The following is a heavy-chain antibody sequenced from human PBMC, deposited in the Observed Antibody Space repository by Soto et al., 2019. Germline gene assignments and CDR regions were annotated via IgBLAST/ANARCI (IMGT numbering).Heavy chain of an antibody. CDR3: ARDSPIGSTFSGYDAIDS. D-gene: IGHD5-12*01. J-gene: IGHJ4*02. V-gene: IGHV1-69*08. CDR1: GGAFTNDI. CDR2: IIPLLDIT. Sequence: QVQLVQSGAEVKKPGSSVKVSCKASGGAFTNDIITWVRQAPGQGLEWMGRIIPLLDITNYAQKFQGRVTITADKSTSTAYMELNSLISEVTAVYYCARDSPIGSTFSGYDAIDSWGQGTLVTVSS.